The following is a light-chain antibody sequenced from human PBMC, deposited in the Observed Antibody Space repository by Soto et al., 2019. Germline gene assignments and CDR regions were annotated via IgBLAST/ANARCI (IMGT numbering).Light chain of an antibody. CDR3: SSYTSSSTYVL. CDR2: EVS. J-gene: IGLJ2*01. Sequence: QSVLTQPPSVSGSPGQSVTISCTGTSSDVGSYNRVSWYQQPPGTAPKLMIYEVSNRPSGVPDRFSGSKSGNTASLTISGRQAEDEADYYCSSYTSSSTYVLFGGGTKLTVL. V-gene: IGLV2-18*02. CDR1: SSDVGSYNR.